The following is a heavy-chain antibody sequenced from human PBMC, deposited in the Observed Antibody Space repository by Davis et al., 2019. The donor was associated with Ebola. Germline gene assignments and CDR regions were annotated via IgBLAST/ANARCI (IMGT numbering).Heavy chain of an antibody. CDR2: IVVGSGNT. D-gene: IGHD6-19*01. CDR3: AAKASSGWSYGMDV. CDR1: GFTFPKSA. J-gene: IGHJ6*02. V-gene: IGHV1-58*01. Sequence: SVKVSCKASGFTFPKSAVQWVRQARGQGLEWIGWIVVGSGNTNYAQKFQERVTITRDMSTSTAYMELSSLRSEDTAVYYCAAKASSGWSYGMDVWGQGTTVTVSS.